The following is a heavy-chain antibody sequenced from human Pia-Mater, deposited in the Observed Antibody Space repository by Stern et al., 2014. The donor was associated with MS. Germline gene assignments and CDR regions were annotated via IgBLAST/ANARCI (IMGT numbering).Heavy chain of an antibody. CDR3: AKDISERHYYFDS. D-gene: IGHD3-16*02. Sequence: QLVESGGGSVQPGRSLRLSCAASVFTFDDCAMHWVRQAPGKGLEWVSGISWNSNNIGYADSVRGRFTISRDNAKNSLYLQMNGLRPEDTALYYCAKDISERHYYFDSWGEGTLVTVSS. V-gene: IGHV3-9*01. J-gene: IGHJ4*02. CDR2: ISWNSNNI. CDR1: VFTFDDCA.